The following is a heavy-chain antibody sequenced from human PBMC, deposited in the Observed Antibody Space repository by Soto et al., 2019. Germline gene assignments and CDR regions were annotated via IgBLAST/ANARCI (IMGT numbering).Heavy chain of an antibody. CDR2: ISYDGSNK. Sequence: GGSLRLSCAASGFTFSSYAMHWVRQAPGKGLEWVAVISYDGSNKYYADSVKGRFTISRDNSKNTLYLQMNSLRAEDTAVYYCASWEGEESTDYYYYGMDVWGQGTTVTVSS. D-gene: IGHD3-16*01. CDR1: GFTFSSYA. V-gene: IGHV3-30-3*01. J-gene: IGHJ6*02. CDR3: ASWEGEESTDYYYYGMDV.